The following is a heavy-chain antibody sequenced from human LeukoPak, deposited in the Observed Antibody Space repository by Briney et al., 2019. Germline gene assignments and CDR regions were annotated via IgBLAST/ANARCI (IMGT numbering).Heavy chain of an antibody. D-gene: IGHD3-22*01. CDR3: ARSHYYDSSGYVEGFDY. J-gene: IGHJ4*02. CDR2: IYYSGST. Sequence: PSETLSLTCTVSGGSISSSSYYWGWIRQPPGEGVEWIGSIYYSGSTYYNPSLKSRVTISVDTSKNQFSLKLSSVTAADTAVYYCARSHYYDSSGYVEGFDYWGQGTLVTVSS. CDR1: GGSISSSSYY. V-gene: IGHV4-39*01.